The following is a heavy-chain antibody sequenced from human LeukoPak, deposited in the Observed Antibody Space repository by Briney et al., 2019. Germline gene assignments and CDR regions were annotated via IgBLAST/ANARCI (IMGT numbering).Heavy chain of an antibody. CDR2: IKSKTDGGTA. V-gene: IGHV3-15*01. Sequence: GGSLRLSCAASGFTFSDAWMSWVRQAPGKGLEWVGRIKSKTDGGTADFAAPVSGRFSISRDDSRYTVFLQMNSLRTEDTAVYYCTIDGVPTRTSRWYGYFDYWGQGTLVTVSS. CDR3: TIDGVPTRTSRWYGYFDY. D-gene: IGHD6-13*01. J-gene: IGHJ4*02. CDR1: GFTFSDAW.